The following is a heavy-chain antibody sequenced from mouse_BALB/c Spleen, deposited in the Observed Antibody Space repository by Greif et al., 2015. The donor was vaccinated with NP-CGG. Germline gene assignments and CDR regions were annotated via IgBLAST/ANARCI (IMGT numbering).Heavy chain of an antibody. CDR2: ISSGGST. CDR1: GFTFSSYA. CDR3: ARDGSDY. V-gene: IGHV5-6-5*01. J-gene: IGHJ2*01. D-gene: IGHD2-2*01. Sequence: EVKLMESGGGLVKPGGSLKLSCAASGFTFSSYAMSWVRQTPEKRLEWVASISSGGSTYYPDSVKGRFTISRDNARNILYLQMSSLRSEDTAMYYCARDGSDYWGQGTTLTVSS.